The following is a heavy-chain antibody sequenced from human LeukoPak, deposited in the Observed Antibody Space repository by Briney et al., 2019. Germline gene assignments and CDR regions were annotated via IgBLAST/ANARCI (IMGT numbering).Heavy chain of an antibody. V-gene: IGHV1-2*02. D-gene: IGHD3-3*01. CDR1: GYTFTDYY. Sequence: ASVKVSCKASGYTFTDYYIHWVRQAPGQGLEWIGWINPKSGGSNYAQKFQGRVTMTTDTSISTAYMELSRLRSDDTAVYYCARGPSVRSTIFGVVEFDPWGQGTLVTVSS. CDR3: ARGPSVRSTIFGVVEFDP. CDR2: INPKSGGS. J-gene: IGHJ5*02.